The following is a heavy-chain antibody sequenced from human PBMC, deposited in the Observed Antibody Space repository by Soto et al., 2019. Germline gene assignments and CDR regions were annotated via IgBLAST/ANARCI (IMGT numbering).Heavy chain of an antibody. V-gene: IGHV4-4*02. D-gene: IGHD2-21*02. CDR3: AREIVTAGGNNYFDP. Sequence: SETLSLTCGVSGGTVASSHWWSWVRQSPGRGLEWIGNVYHTGDTNFNPSLQSRVTFSVDKSNNQFSLRLTSVTAADTAVYFCAREIVTAGGNNYFDPWGPGTLVTVS. CDR2: VYHTGDT. CDR1: GGTVASSHW. J-gene: IGHJ5*02.